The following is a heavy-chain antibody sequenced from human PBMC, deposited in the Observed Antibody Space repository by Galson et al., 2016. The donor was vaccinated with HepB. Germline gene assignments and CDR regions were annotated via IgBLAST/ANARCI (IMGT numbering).Heavy chain of an antibody. Sequence: SLRLSCAASGVTFARYSMTWVRQAPGKGLEWVSAMGGPGDGPYYADSVQGRFILSRDESYNTEYLQMNSLRAEDTAVYYCARDRRRYFDWFVLWGQGTLVTVSS. J-gene: IGHJ4*02. CDR3: ARDRRRYFDWFVL. CDR2: MGGPGDGP. D-gene: IGHD3-9*01. CDR1: GVTFARYS. V-gene: IGHV3-23*01.